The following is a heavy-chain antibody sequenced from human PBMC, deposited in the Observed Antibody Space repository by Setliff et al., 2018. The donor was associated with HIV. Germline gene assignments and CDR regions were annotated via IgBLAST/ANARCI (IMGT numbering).Heavy chain of an antibody. V-gene: IGHV4-39*01. D-gene: IGHD5-18*01. CDR2: INHSGST. Sequence: SETLSLTCTVSGDSISSTTFYWVWIRQPPGKGLEWIGEINHSGSTSYNPSLKSRVTISLDTSTNRFSLKLNSVTAADTAIYYCARQVGSQYSYGPGWFDSWAQGAVVTVSS. CDR1: GDSISSTTFY. CDR3: ARQVGSQYSYGPGWFDS. J-gene: IGHJ5*01.